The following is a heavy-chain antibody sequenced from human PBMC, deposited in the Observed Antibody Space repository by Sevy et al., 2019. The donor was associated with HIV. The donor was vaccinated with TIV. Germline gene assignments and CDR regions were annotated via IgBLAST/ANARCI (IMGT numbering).Heavy chain of an antibody. CDR1: GFIFDEHG. J-gene: IGHJ6*03. V-gene: IGHV3-20*04. Sequence: GGSLRLSCAASGFIFDEHGMSWVRQTPGKGLEWVSSMNWNGAKTGYADSVQGRFTISRDNAKNSLYLEMNSLGAEDTAVYYCAREKKGPYYYYYMDVWGKGTTVTVSS. CDR2: MNWNGAKT. CDR3: AREKKGPYYYYYMDV.